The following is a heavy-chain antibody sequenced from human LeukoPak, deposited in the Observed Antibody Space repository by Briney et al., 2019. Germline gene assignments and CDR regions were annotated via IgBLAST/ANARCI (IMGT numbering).Heavy chain of an antibody. J-gene: IGHJ3*02. CDR1: GFTLSSYS. D-gene: IGHD1-26*01. Sequence: PGGSLRLSCAASGFTLSSYSMNWVRQAPGKGLEWVSSISSSSYIYYADSVKGRFTISRDNAKISLYLQMNSLRAEDTAVYYCARDRELLLLNAFDIWGQGTMVTVSS. CDR2: ISSSSYI. CDR3: ARDRELLLLNAFDI. V-gene: IGHV3-21*01.